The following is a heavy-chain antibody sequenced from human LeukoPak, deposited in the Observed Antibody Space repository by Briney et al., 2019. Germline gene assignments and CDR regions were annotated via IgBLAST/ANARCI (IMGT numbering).Heavy chain of an antibody. J-gene: IGHJ4*02. CDR3: ARDSLGFGEGYFDY. Sequence: SETLSLTCTVSGGFISSYYWSWIRQPPGKGLEWIGSIYHSGSTYYNPSLKSRVTISVDTSKNQFSLKLSSVTAADTAVYYCARDSLGFGEGYFDYWGQGTLVTVSS. CDR1: GGFISSYY. CDR2: IYHSGST. V-gene: IGHV4-59*12. D-gene: IGHD3-10*01.